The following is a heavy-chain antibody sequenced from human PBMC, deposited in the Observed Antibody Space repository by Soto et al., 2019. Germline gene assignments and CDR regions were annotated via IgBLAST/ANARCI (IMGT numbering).Heavy chain of an antibody. CDR1: GFTFSSYA. D-gene: IGHD4-17*01. V-gene: IGHV3-30-3*01. CDR2: ISYDGSNK. CDR3: ARDHSGPVTTGI. Sequence: GGSLRLSCAASGFTFSSYAMHWVRQAPGKGLEWVAVISYDGSNKYYADSVKGRFTISRDNSKNTLYLQMNSLRAEDTAVYYCARDHSGPVTTGIWGQGTLVTVSS. J-gene: IGHJ4*02.